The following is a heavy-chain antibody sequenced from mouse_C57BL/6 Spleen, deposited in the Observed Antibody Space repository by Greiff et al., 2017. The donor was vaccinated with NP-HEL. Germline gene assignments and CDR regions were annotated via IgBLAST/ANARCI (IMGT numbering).Heavy chain of an antibody. V-gene: IGHV2-5*01. CDR2: IWRGGST. D-gene: IGHD1-1*01. Sequence: VQLVESGPGLVQPSQSLSITCTVSGFSLTSYGVHWVRQSPGKGLEWLGVIWRGGSTDYNAAFMSRLSITKDNSKSQVFFKMNSLQADDTAIYYWAKNDITTVVATNYYAMDYWGQGTSVTVSS. J-gene: IGHJ4*01. CDR1: GFSLTSYG. CDR3: AKNDITTVVATNYYAMDY.